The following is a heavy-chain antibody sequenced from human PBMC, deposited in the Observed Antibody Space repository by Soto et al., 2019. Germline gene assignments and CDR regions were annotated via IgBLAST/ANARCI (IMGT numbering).Heavy chain of an antibody. Sequence: QVQLVESGGGVVQPGGSLRLSCVASGFTFSNYGMHWVRQTPGKGLEWVAMTWYDGINKYYADSVKDRFTISRDNSKNTLYLQMNSLRDEDSAVYYCATELKDMEAFDIWGQGTMVTVAS. CDR3: ATELKDMEAFDI. CDR2: TWYDGINK. V-gene: IGHV3-33*01. CDR1: GFTFSNYG. J-gene: IGHJ3*02. D-gene: IGHD1-1*01.